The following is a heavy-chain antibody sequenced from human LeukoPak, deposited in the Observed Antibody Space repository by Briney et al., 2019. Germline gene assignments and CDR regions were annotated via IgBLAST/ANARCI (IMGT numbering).Heavy chain of an antibody. J-gene: IGHJ4*02. CDR2: IKSKSDGGTI. D-gene: IGHD1-26*01. V-gene: IGHV3-15*01. CDR3: TTERSGSFPY. Sequence: GGSLRLSCAASGFTVSSAWMNWVRQTPGTGLEWVGLIKSKSDGGTIDYAAPVKGRFTISRDDLRNTLYLQMNSLMTEDTAVYYCTTERSGSFPYWGQGALVTVSS. CDR1: GFTVSSAW.